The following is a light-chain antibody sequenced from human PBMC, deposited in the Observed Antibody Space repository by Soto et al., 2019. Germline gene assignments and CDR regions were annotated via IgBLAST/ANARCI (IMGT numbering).Light chain of an antibody. CDR3: CSYAGSYTVV. CDR2: DVS. J-gene: IGLJ2*01. CDR1: SSDVGGYNY. V-gene: IGLV2-11*01. Sequence: QSALTQPRSVSGSPGQSVTISCTGTSSDVGGYNYVSWYQQHPGKAPKLMIYDVSKRPSGVPDRFSGSKSGNTAPLTISGLQDEDEADYYCCSYAGSYTVVFGGGTKLTVL.